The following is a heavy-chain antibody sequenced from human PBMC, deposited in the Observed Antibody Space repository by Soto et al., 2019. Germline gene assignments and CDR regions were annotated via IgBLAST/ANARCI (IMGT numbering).Heavy chain of an antibody. J-gene: IGHJ6*03. V-gene: IGHV4-59*05. D-gene: IGHD5-12*01. CDR1: GGSISSCY. CDR3: ARISVASRYMDV. CDR2: FYYSGST. Sequence: SETLSLTCTVSGGSISSCYWCWIRQPPGKGLEWIGSFYYSGSTYYSPSLRSRVTISGDTSRKQISLRLSSVTAADTAVYYCARISVASRYMDVWGKGTTVTVS.